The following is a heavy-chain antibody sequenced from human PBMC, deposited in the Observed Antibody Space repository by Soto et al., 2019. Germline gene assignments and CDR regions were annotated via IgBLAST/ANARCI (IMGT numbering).Heavy chain of an antibody. CDR1: GYTFTSYD. V-gene: IGHV1-8*01. Sequence: QVQLVQSGAEVKKPGASVKVSCKASGYTFTSYDINWVRQATGQGLEKMGWMNPNSGNTGYAQKFQGRVTRTRNTSISTAYMELSSLRSEDTAVYCCASGSYGNRDASDIWCQGTMVTVSS. J-gene: IGHJ3*02. CDR3: ASGSYGNRDASDI. D-gene: IGHD4-17*01. CDR2: MNPNSGNT.